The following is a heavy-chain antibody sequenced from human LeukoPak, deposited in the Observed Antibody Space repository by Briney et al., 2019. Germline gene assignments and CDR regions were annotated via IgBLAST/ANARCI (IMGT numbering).Heavy chain of an antibody. D-gene: IGHD6-13*01. V-gene: IGHV4-61*02. Sequence: PSETLSLTCTVSGGSISSGSYYWSWIRQPAGKGLEWIGRIYTSGSTNYNPSLKSRVTISVDTSKNQFSLKLSSVTAADTAVYYCARDVAAAGTRWYFDLWGRGTLVTVSS. CDR1: GGSISSGSYY. CDR2: IYTSGST. J-gene: IGHJ2*01. CDR3: ARDVAAAGTRWYFDL.